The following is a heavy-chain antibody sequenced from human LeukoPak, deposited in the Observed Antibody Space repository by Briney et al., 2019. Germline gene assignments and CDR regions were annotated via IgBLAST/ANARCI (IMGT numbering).Heavy chain of an antibody. J-gene: IGHJ4*02. Sequence: SETLSLTCAVYGGSFSGYYWGWIRQPPRKGLEWIGEINHSGSTNYNPSLKSRVTISVDTSKNQFSLKLSSVTAADTAVYYCARVGGMIVVVNYYFDYWGQGTLVTVPS. CDR1: GGSFSGYY. CDR3: ARVGGMIVVVNYYFDY. CDR2: INHSGST. V-gene: IGHV4-34*01. D-gene: IGHD3-22*01.